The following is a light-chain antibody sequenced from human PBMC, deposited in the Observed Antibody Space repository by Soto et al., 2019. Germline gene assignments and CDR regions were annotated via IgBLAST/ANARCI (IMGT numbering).Light chain of an antibody. J-gene: IGKJ4*01. CDR1: QSVSSY. CDR3: QQRTDWVT. V-gene: IGKV3-11*01. CDR2: EAS. Sequence: EIVLTQSPATLSLSPGEGATLSCRASQSVSSYLAWYQQKPGQAPRLLTYEASNRATGIPARFSGSGSGTDFTLTISSLEPEDFAVYYCQQRTDWVTFGGGTKVDIK.